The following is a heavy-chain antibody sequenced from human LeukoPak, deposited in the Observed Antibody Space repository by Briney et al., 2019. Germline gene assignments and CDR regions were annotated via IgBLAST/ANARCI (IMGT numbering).Heavy chain of an antibody. V-gene: IGHV3-30*04. CDR2: MSYDGSKK. Sequence: GTSLRLSCAASGFTFSLYAIHWARQAPGTGLEWVAVMSYDGSKKYYAESVMGRFTISRDNSANTVFLQMNSLRPEDTAVYYCARGPQQLNWGFYMDVWGIGTTVTVSS. J-gene: IGHJ6*03. D-gene: IGHD7-27*01. CDR3: ARGPQQLNWGFYMDV. CDR1: GFTFSLYA.